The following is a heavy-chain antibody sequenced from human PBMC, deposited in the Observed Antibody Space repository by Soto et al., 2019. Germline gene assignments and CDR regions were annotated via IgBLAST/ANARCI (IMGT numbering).Heavy chain of an antibody. CDR2: VIPIFGTA. V-gene: IGHV1-69*13. D-gene: IGHD2-15*01. CDR3: ARDYLLYCSGGSCQYGYYYYYGMDV. Sequence: ASVKVSCKASGGTFSSYAISWVRQAPGQGLEWMGGVIPIFGTANYAQKFQGRVTTTADESTSTAYMELSSLRSEDTAVYYCARDYLLYCSGGSCQYGYYYYYGMDVWGQGTTVTVSS. J-gene: IGHJ6*02. CDR1: GGTFSSYA.